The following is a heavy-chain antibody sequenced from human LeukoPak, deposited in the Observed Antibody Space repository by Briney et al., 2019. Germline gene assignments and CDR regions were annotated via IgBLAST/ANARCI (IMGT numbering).Heavy chain of an antibody. CDR1: GYTLTKYG. D-gene: IGHD2-15*01. V-gene: IGHV1-8*01. J-gene: IGHJ4*02. CDR3: ARVYCSGGSCYGEDY. Sequence: GASVKVSCKASGYTLTKYGITWVRQAPGQGLEWMGWMNPNSGNTGYAQKFQGRVTMTRNTSISTAYMELSSLRSEDTAVYYCARVYCSGGSCYGEDYWGQGTLVTVSS. CDR2: MNPNSGNT.